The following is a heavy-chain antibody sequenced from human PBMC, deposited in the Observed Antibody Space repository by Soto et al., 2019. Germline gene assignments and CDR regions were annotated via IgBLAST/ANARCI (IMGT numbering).Heavy chain of an antibody. CDR1: GYAFTTYV. CDR3: PRGRYGDY. Sequence: QVHLVQSGAEVKKPGASVKVSCKGSGYAFTTYVITWVRQAPAQGLEWMGWISAHNFNTNYAQKLQGRVTVTRDTSTSTAYMELRSLRSDDTAVYYCPRGRYGDYWGQGALVTVSS. CDR2: ISAHNFNT. D-gene: IGHD1-1*01. V-gene: IGHV1-18*01. J-gene: IGHJ4*02.